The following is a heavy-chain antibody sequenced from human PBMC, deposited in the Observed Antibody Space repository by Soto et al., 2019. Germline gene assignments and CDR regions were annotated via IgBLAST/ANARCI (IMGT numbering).Heavy chain of an antibody. CDR3: ARVIVATKYNGFDP. D-gene: IGHD5-12*01. J-gene: IGHJ5*02. Sequence: ASVKVSCKASGYTFTSYDINWVRQATGQGLEWMGWMNPNSGNTGYAQKFQGRVTMTRNTSISTAYMELSSLRSEDTAVYYCARVIVATKYNGFDPWGQGTLVTVSS. V-gene: IGHV1-8*01. CDR1: GYTFTSYD. CDR2: MNPNSGNT.